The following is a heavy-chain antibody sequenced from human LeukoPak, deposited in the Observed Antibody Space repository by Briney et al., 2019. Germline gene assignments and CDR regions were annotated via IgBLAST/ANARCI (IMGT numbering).Heavy chain of an antibody. Sequence: SETLSLTCTVSGGSISGYYWTWIQQSPGKRPEWLAYIRYTGSTNYSPSLKSRLTISVDTSKNQFSLKLSSVTAADTAVYYCASRYSGSYSAGEPDGYYFDYWGQGTLVTVSS. V-gene: IGHV4-59*12. CDR2: IRYTGST. CDR3: ASRYSGSYSAGEPDGYYFDY. J-gene: IGHJ4*02. D-gene: IGHD1-26*01. CDR1: GGSISGYY.